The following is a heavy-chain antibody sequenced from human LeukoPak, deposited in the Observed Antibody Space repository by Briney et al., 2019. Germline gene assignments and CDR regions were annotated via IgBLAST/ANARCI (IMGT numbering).Heavy chain of an antibody. J-gene: IGHJ6*03. Sequence: GGSLRLSCAASGFTFSSYAMHWVRQAPGKGLEYVSAISSNGGSTYYANSVKGRFTISRDNSKNTLYLQMGSLRSEDTAVYYCARGDAEGNYYYMDVWGKGTTVTVSS. CDR2: ISSNGGST. CDR1: GFTFSSYA. V-gene: IGHV3-64*01. D-gene: IGHD2-21*01. CDR3: ARGDAEGNYYYMDV.